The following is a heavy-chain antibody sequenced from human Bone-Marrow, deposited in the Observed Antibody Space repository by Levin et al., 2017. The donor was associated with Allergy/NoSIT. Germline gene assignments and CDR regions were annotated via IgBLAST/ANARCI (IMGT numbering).Heavy chain of an antibody. J-gene: IGHJ6*02. V-gene: IGHV3-13*01. D-gene: IGHD3-3*01. CDR1: GFTFSSYD. Sequence: LSLTCAASGFTFSSYDMHWVRQATGKGLEWVSAIGTAGDTYYPGSVKGRFTISRENAKNSLYLQMNSLRAGDTAVYYCARDRVSGYDFWSGYYYYYGMDVWGQGTTVTVSS. CDR3: ARDRVSGYDFWSGYYYYYGMDV. CDR2: IGTAGDT.